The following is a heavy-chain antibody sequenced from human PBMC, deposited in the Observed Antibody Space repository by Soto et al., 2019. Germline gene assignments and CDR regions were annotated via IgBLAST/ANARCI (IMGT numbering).Heavy chain of an antibody. Sequence: SVKPSCEESGGGCISYAISSLQQAPEQVLEWMGGIIPIFGTANYAQKFQGRVTITADESTSTAYMELSSLRSEDTAVYYCARDYYYDSSGYYSSVPWGQGTLVTVSS. CDR1: GGGCISYA. D-gene: IGHD3-22*01. V-gene: IGHV1-69*13. CDR3: ARDYYYDSSGYYSSVP. CDR2: IIPIFGTA. J-gene: IGHJ5*02.